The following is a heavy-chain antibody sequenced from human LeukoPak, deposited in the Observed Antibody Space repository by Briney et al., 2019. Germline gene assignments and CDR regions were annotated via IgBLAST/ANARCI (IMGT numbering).Heavy chain of an antibody. CDR2: INHSGST. Sequence: SETLSLTCAVYDGSFSGYDWSWIRQPPGKGLEWIGEINHSGSTNYNPSLKSRVTISVDTSKNQFSLKLSSVTAADTAVYYCARGVSVAAFGGIDPWGQGTLVTVSS. J-gene: IGHJ5*02. D-gene: IGHD3-10*01. V-gene: IGHV4-34*01. CDR3: ARGVSVAAFGGIDP. CDR1: DGSFSGYD.